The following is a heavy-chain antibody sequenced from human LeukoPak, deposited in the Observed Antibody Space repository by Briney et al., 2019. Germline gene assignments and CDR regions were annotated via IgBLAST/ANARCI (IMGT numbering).Heavy chain of an antibody. D-gene: IGHD3-22*01. CDR3: ARDKNHYDTRGDF. Sequence: ASVRVSCKASGYTFTSFGISWVRQAPGQGLEWMGWISPYNGNTNYPQKVQGRITVTTDTSTSTAYMELRSLRSDDTAVYYCARDKNHYDTRGDFWGQGTLVTVSS. V-gene: IGHV1-18*01. CDR1: GYTFTSFG. J-gene: IGHJ4*02. CDR2: ISPYNGNT.